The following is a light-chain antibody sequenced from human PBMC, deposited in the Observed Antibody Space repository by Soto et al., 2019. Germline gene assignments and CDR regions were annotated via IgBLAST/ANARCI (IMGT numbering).Light chain of an antibody. Sequence: EIVMTQSPATLSVSPGERATLSCRASQSVSSNLAWYQQKPGQAPRLLIYGASTRATGIPARFSGSGSGTEFTLTISSRQSEDYAVYYCHQYNNWPPWTVGQGTKVEIK. V-gene: IGKV3-15*01. CDR3: HQYNNWPPWT. J-gene: IGKJ1*01. CDR1: QSVSSN. CDR2: GAS.